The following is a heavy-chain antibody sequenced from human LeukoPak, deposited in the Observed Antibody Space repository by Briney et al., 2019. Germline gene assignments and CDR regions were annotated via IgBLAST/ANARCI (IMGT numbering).Heavy chain of an antibody. CDR2: INNSGST. CDR3: ARGTGGRTYYYGSGSYSGY. J-gene: IGHJ4*02. Sequence: PSETLSLTCAVYGGSFSGYYWSWICHTLGKGLEWIGEINNSGSTNYNPSLKSRVTISVDTSKNQFSLKLSSVTAADTAVYYCARGTGGRTYYYGSGSYSGYWGQGTLVTVSS. D-gene: IGHD3-10*01. CDR1: GGSFSGYY. V-gene: IGHV4-34*01.